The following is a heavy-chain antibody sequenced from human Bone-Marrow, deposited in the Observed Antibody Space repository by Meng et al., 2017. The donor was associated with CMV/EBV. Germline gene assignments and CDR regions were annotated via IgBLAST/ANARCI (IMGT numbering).Heavy chain of an antibody. D-gene: IGHD3-3*01. CDR3: AREGITIFGVVGYFDL. J-gene: IGHJ2*01. CDR1: GFTFSSYG. V-gene: IGHV3-30*02. CDR2: IRYDGSNK. Sequence: GGSLRLSCAASGFTFSSYGMHWVRQAPGKGLEWVAFIRYDGSNKYYADSVKGRFTISRDNAKNSLYLQMNSLRAEDTAVYYCAREGITIFGVVGYFDLWGRGTLVTVSS.